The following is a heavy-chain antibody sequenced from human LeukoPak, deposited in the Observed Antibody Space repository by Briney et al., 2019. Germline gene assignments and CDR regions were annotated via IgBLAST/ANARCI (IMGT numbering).Heavy chain of an antibody. J-gene: IGHJ4*01. CDR1: GDSISSYSYY. CDR2: ILFRGAT. Sequence: SETLSLTCTVSGDSISSYSYYWAWLRQPPGKGLEWIGSILFRGATYYNPSLKPRIIMSVDTSQNHFSLKLTSVTAADTAVYFCARESGDTRTVNSFDFWGRGTLITVSS. CDR3: ARESGDTRTVNSFDF. V-gene: IGHV4-39*07. D-gene: IGHD2-21*01.